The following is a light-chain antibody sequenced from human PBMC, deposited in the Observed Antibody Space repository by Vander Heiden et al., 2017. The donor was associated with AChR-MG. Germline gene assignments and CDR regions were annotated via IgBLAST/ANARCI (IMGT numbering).Light chain of an antibody. CDR1: QSVSSNY. CDR2: IAS. CDR3: QQDGSSWT. V-gene: IGKV3-20*01. J-gene: IGKJ1*01. Sequence: IVFTQSPGTLSLSPGGRATLACRASQSVSSNYLAWYQQKPGQAPRLLIYIASSRAIGIPDRFSGSGSGTEFTLTISRLEPEDFAVYYWQQDGSSWTFGQGTKVEIK.